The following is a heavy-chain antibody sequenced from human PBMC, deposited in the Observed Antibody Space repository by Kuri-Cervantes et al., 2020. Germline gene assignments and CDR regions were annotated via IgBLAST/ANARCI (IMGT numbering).Heavy chain of an antibody. CDR3: ARYRRGEVKGFDY. CDR2: IYHSGST. V-gene: IGHV4-38-2*01. J-gene: IGHJ4*02. D-gene: IGHD1-14*01. Sequence: GSLRLSCAVSGYSISSDYYWGWIRQPPGKGLEWIGSIYHSGSTYYNPSPKSRVTISVDTSKNQFSLKLNSVTAADTALYFCARYRRGEVKGFDYWGQGTLVTVSS. CDR1: GYSISSDYY.